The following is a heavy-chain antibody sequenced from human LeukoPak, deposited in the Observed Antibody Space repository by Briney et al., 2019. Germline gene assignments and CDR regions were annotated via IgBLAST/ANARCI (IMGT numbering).Heavy chain of an antibody. Sequence: SETLSLTCTVSGGSISSYYWGWIRQPPGKGLEWIGYIYYSGSTNYNPSLKSRVTISVDTSKNQFSLKLSSVTAADTAVYYCARGSGGAVAGPRYFDYWGQGTLVTVSS. CDR2: IYYSGST. CDR3: ARGSGGAVAGPRYFDY. J-gene: IGHJ4*02. V-gene: IGHV4-59*01. D-gene: IGHD6-19*01. CDR1: GGSISSYY.